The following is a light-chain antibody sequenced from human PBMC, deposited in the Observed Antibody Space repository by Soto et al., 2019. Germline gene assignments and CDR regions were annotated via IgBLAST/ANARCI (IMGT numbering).Light chain of an antibody. Sequence: QSVLTQPPSVSGAPGQRVTNSCTGSSSNIGAGYDVHWYQQLPGTAPKLLIYGNSNRPSGVPDRFSGSKSGTSASLAITGLQAEDEADYYCQSYDSSLSGLGVFGGGTNLTVL. CDR3: QSYDSSLSGLGV. V-gene: IGLV1-40*01. J-gene: IGLJ2*01. CDR1: SSNIGAGYD. CDR2: GNS.